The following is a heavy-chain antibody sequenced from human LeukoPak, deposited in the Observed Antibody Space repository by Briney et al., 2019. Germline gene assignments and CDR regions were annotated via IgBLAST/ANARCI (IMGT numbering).Heavy chain of an antibody. J-gene: IGHJ4*02. D-gene: IGHD5-18*01. CDR1: GGTFSSYA. Sequence: ASVKVSCKASGGTFSSYAISWVRQAPGQGLEWMGRIIPIFGTANYAQKFQGRVTITADKSTSTAYMELSSLRSEDTAVYYCARDRGYSITFDYWSQGTLVTVSS. CDR3: ARDRGYSITFDY. CDR2: IIPIFGTA. V-gene: IGHV1-69*06.